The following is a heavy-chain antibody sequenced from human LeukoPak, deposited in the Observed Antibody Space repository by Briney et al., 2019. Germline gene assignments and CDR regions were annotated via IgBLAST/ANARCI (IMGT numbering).Heavy chain of an antibody. CDR3: ARDGWVEMATITYPFDY. CDR1: GYTFTSYG. D-gene: IGHD5-24*01. CDR2: ISAYNGNT. V-gene: IGHV1-18*01. Sequence: ASVKVSCKASGYTFTSYGISWVRQAPGQGLEWMGWISAYNGNTNYAQKLQGRVTMTTDTSMSTAYMELRSLRSDDTAVYYCARDGWVEMATITYPFDYWGQGTLVTVSS. J-gene: IGHJ4*02.